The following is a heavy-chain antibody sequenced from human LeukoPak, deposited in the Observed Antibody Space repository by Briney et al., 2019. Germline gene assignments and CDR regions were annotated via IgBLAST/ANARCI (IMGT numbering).Heavy chain of an antibody. CDR1: GGSISSYY. CDR3: ARGSLYCSSTSCPPSSPYYYYMDV. J-gene: IGHJ6*03. D-gene: IGHD2-2*01. CDR2: IYYSGST. V-gene: IGHV4-59*01. Sequence: SGTLSLTCTVSGGSISSYYWSWIRQPPGKGLEWIGYIYYSGSTNYNPSLKSRVTISVDTSKNQFSLKLSSVTAADTAVYYCARGSLYCSSTSCPPSSPYYYYMDVWGKGTTVTVSS.